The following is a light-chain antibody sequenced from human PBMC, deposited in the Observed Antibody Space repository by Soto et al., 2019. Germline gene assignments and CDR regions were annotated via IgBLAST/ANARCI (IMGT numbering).Light chain of an antibody. V-gene: IGKV3-11*01. CDR3: QVRDVWPS. J-gene: IGKJ1*01. CDR1: QSVSTS. Sequence: IVWTQSPVTLALSPGESAVLSCRASQSVSTSLAWYQHKPGQAPRLFIYDASKRAPGIPARFTGSGSGTDFPLTISSLEPEDIAVYYCQVRDVWPSFGQGTKVEIK. CDR2: DAS.